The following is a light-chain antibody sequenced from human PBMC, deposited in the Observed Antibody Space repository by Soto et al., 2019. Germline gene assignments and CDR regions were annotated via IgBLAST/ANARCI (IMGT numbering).Light chain of an antibody. CDR1: QSVSSSF. Sequence: EIVLTQSPGTLSLSPGERATLSCRASQSVSSSFLAWYQHKPGQAPRLLIYGASSRATGIPDRFSGSGSGIDFTLTISRLEPEDFAVYYCQQYDSSPWTFGQGTKVEIK. CDR2: GAS. V-gene: IGKV3-20*01. J-gene: IGKJ1*01. CDR3: QQYDSSPWT.